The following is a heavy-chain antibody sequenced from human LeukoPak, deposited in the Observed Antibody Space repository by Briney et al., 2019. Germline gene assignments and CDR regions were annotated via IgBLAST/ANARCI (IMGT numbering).Heavy chain of an antibody. Sequence: PSETLSLTCTVSGGSISSYYWSWVRQPAGKGLEWIGRIDTSGNSHYNPSLKSRVSMSVDASKNQFSLRLTPVTAADTAVYYCARQVNMDVWGKGTAVTVSS. J-gene: IGHJ6*03. V-gene: IGHV4-4*07. CDR2: IDTSGNS. CDR3: ARQVNMDV. CDR1: GGSISSYY.